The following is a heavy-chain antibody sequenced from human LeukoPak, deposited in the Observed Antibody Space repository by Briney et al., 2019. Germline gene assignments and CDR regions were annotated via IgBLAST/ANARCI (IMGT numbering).Heavy chain of an antibody. CDR3: ARGGHYYYYYYMDV. CDR1: GFTFSSYS. J-gene: IGHJ6*03. CDR2: ISSSSSYI. Sequence: GGSLRLSCAASGFTFSSYSMNWVRQAPGKGLEWVSSISSSSSYIYYADSVKGRFTISRDNAKNSLYLQMNSLRAEDTAVYYCARGGHYYYYYYMDVWGKGTTVTVSS. D-gene: IGHD3-16*01. V-gene: IGHV3-21*01.